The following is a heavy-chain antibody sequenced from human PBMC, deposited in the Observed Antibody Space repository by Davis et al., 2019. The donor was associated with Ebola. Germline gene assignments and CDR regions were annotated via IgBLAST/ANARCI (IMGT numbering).Heavy chain of an antibody. CDR2: IDPSDSYT. D-gene: IGHD4-11*01. CDR1: GYSFTSYW. J-gene: IGHJ6*02. CDR3: ARHGTATVTAQYYYYYGMDV. V-gene: IGHV5-10-1*01. Sequence: GESLKISCKGSGYSFTSYWISWVRQMPGKGLEWMGRIDPSDSYTNYSPSFLGHVTISADKSISTAYLQWSSLKASDTAMYYCARHGTATVTAQYYYYYGMDVWGQGTTVTVSS.